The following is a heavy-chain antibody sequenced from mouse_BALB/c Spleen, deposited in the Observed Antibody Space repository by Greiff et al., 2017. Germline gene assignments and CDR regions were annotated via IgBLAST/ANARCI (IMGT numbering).Heavy chain of an antibody. CDR3: ARLGFITTVVAEGFAY. V-gene: IGHV5-9-3*01. Sequence: EVQVVESGGGLVKPGGSLKLSCAASGFTFSSYAMSWVRQTPEKRLEWVATISSGGSYTYYPDSVKGRFTISRDNAKNTLYLQMSSLRSEDTAMYYCARLGFITTVVAEGFAYWGQGTLVTVSA. CDR2: ISSGGSYT. J-gene: IGHJ3*01. CDR1: GFTFSSYA. D-gene: IGHD1-1*01.